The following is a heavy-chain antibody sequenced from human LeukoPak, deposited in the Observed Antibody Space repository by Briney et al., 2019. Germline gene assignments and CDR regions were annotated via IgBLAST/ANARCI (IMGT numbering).Heavy chain of an antibody. Sequence: ASVKVSCKASGYTFTTYDINWVRQATGQGLEWMGWMNPNTGNSGTTQKFQGRVTMTRNTATGTAYMELTSLTSEDTAVYYCARGGVAYYYDSSAITPLDYWGQGTLVTVSS. V-gene: IGHV1-8*01. J-gene: IGHJ4*02. CDR2: MNPNTGNS. D-gene: IGHD3-22*01. CDR1: GYTFTTYD. CDR3: ARGGVAYYYDSSAITPLDY.